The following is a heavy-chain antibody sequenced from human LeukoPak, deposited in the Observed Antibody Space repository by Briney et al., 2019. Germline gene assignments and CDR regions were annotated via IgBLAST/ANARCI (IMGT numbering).Heavy chain of an antibody. J-gene: IGHJ4*02. CDR3: VRDNAYTFDY. CDR1: GFTFSSYW. D-gene: IGHD5-24*01. Sequence: GGSLRLSCAVSGFTFSSYWMNWVRQVPGKGLVWVSHINTFGTTATYADSVKGRFTISRDNANNTLYLQMNSLRVEDTAVYYCVRDNAYTFDYWGQGTLVTVSS. V-gene: IGHV3-74*01. CDR2: INTFGTTA.